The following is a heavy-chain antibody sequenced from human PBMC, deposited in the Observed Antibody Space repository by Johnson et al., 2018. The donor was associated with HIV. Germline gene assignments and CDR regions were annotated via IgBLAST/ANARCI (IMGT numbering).Heavy chain of an antibody. CDR3: AKERRAPRAFDI. Sequence: VQLVESGGGLVQPGRSLRLSCVASGFTFEDYAMHWVRQAPGKGLEWVSGISWNSGTIGYADSVKGRFTISRDNSKSTFFLQMNSLTPEDTGVYYCAKERRAPRAFDIWGQGTMVTVSS. CDR2: ISWNSGTI. J-gene: IGHJ3*02. CDR1: GFTFEDYA. V-gene: IGHV3-9*01.